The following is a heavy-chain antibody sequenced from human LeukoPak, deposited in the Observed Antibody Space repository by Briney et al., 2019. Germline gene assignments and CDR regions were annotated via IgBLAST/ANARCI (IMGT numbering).Heavy chain of an antibody. V-gene: IGHV1-2*02. D-gene: IGHD3-22*01. CDR2: INPNSGGT. CDR3: ASEGYYDSSAQGY. Sequence: ASVKVSCKASGYTFTGYYMHWVRQAPGQGLGWMGWINPNSGGTNYAQKFQGRVTMTRDTSISTAYMELSRLRSDDTAVYYCASEGYYDSSAQGYWGQGTLVTVSS. J-gene: IGHJ4*02. CDR1: GYTFTGYY.